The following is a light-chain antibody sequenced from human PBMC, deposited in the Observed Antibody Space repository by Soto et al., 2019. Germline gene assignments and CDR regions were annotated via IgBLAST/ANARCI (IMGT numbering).Light chain of an antibody. J-gene: IGKJ5*01. CDR2: GAS. CDR1: QSLTTSY. V-gene: IGKV3-20*01. CDR3: QQYDGSPIT. Sequence: EIVLTQSPGTLSLSPGERVTLSCRASQSLTTSYLAWYQQKPGQAPRLLIYGASSRATGIPDRFTGSESGTDFTLTITRLEPEDLAVYYCQQYDGSPITFGHGTRLEIK.